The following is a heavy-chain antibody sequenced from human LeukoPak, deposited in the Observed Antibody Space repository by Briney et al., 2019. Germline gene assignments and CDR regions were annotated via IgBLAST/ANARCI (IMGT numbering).Heavy chain of an antibody. V-gene: IGHV3-9*01. CDR2: ISWNSGSI. J-gene: IGHJ4*02. D-gene: IGHD3-10*01. Sequence: GGSLRLSCAASGFTFDDYAMHWVRQAPGKGLEWVSGISWNSGSIGYADSVKGRFTISRDNAKNSLYLQMNSLRAEDTALYCCAKDLKSGVRGVMDYWGQGTLVTVSS. CDR3: AKDLKSGVRGVMDY. CDR1: GFTFDDYA.